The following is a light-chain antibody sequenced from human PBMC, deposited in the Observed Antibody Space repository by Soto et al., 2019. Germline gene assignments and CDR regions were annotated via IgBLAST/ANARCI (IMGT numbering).Light chain of an antibody. Sequence: QSVLTQPPSVSGAPGQRVTISCTGSSSNIGAGYDVHWYQQLPGTAPKLLISGNSNRPSGVPDRFSGSKSGTSASLAITGLQAEDAADYYCQSYDSSLSGSVVFGGGTKLTVL. V-gene: IGLV1-40*01. CDR2: GNS. CDR3: QSYDSSLSGSVV. CDR1: SSNIGAGYD. J-gene: IGLJ2*01.